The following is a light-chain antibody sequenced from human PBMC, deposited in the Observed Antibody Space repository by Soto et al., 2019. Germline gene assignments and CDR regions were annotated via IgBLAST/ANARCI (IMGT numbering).Light chain of an antibody. V-gene: IGKV1-8*01. CDR3: QQYYSYPRT. CDR2: AAS. CDR1: QGISSY. J-gene: IGKJ1*01. Sequence: ALRMTQSPSSLSASTGDRVTITCRASQGISSYLAWYQQKPGKAPKLLIYAASTLQSGVPSRFSGSRSGTDFTLAISCLQSEDFATYYCQQYYSYPRTFGQGTKVEIK.